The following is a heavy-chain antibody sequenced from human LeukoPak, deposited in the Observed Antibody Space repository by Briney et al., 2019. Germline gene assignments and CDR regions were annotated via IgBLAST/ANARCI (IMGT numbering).Heavy chain of an antibody. Sequence: PGGSLRHSCAASGFTFSSYSMNWVRQAPGKGLEWVSSISSSSSYMYYADSVKGRFTISRDNAKNSLYLQMNSLRAEDTAVYYCARALPSPLYSGSYADAFDIWGQGTMVTVSS. CDR3: ARALPSPLYSGSYADAFDI. D-gene: IGHD1-26*01. CDR2: ISSSSSYM. J-gene: IGHJ3*02. V-gene: IGHV3-21*01. CDR1: GFTFSSYS.